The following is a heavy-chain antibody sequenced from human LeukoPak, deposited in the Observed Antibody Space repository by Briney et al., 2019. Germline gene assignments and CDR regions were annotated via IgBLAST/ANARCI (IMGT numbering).Heavy chain of an antibody. Sequence: GGSLRLSCAASGFTFSRSWMTWVRQASGEGLEWLGNINEDGSVKNYVGSVKGRFTISRYNAKNSLYLQMNSLSAEDSAVYYCARDSAYNAFDIWGQGTMVTVSS. J-gene: IGHJ3*02. V-gene: IGHV3-7*01. D-gene: IGHD5-12*01. CDR1: GFTFSRSW. CDR3: ARDSAYNAFDI. CDR2: INEDGSVK.